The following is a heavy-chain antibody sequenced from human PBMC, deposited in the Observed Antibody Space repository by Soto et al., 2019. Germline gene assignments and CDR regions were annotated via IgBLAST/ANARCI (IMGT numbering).Heavy chain of an antibody. CDR3: ARDSSGWDFDL. D-gene: IGHD6-19*01. Sequence: QVQLVQSGAEVKKPGASVKVSCKASGYTFTSYGISWVRQAPGQGLEWMGWISAYNGNTNYAQKLQGRVTITTDTSTSTGYMELRSLSSDDTAVYYCARDSSGWDFDLWGRGTLVTVSS. CDR2: ISAYNGNT. V-gene: IGHV1-18*01. CDR1: GYTFTSYG. J-gene: IGHJ2*01.